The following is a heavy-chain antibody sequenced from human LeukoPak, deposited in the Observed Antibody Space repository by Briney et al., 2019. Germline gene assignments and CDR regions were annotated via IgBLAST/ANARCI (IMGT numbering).Heavy chain of an antibody. Sequence: SETLSLTYAVYGGSFSGYYWSWIRQPPGKGLEWIGEINHSGSTNYNPSLKSRVTISVDTSKNQFSLKLSSVTAADTAVYYCARGWVVRGVIGYWGQGTLVTVSS. CDR2: INHSGST. D-gene: IGHD3-10*01. CDR1: GGSFSGYY. J-gene: IGHJ4*02. V-gene: IGHV4-34*01. CDR3: ARGWVVRGVIGY.